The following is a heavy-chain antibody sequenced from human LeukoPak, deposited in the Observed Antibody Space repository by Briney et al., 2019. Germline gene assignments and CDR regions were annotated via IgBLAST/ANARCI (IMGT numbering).Heavy chain of an antibody. V-gene: IGHV3-74*01. CDR1: GFTFGSYW. Sequence: PGRSLRLSCAASGFTFGSYWMHWVRQAPGKGLVWVSRINSDGRSTSYADSVKGRFTISRDNAKNTLYLQMTSLSAEDPAVYYCARGDDYYGMDVWGTGTTVTVS. D-gene: IGHD3-16*01. J-gene: IGHJ6*04. CDR3: ARGDDYYGMDV. CDR2: INSDGRST.